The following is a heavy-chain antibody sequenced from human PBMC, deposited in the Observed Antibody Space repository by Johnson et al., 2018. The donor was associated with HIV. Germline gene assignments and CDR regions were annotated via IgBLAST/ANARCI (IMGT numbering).Heavy chain of an antibody. CDR3: AKGRGGGEAFDI. V-gene: IGHV3-53*01. Sequence: VQLVESVGGLIQPGGSLRLSCAASGFSVSSNYMSWVRQAPGKGLERVALLYSGGSTYYADSVKGRFTISRDNYKNTLYLQMNSLRAEDTAVYYCAKGRGGGEAFDIWGQGTMVTVSS. CDR1: GFSVSSNY. J-gene: IGHJ3*02. CDR2: LYSGGST.